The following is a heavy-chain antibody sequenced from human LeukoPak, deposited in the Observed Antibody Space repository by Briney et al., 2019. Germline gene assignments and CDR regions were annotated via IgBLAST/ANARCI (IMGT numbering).Heavy chain of an antibody. J-gene: IGHJ6*02. CDR1: GDSVSSNSAA. Sequence: SQTLPLTCAISGDSVSSNSAAWNWIRQSPSRGLEWLGRTYYRSKWYNDYAVPVKSRITINPDTSKNQFSLQLNSVTPEDTAVYYCAREMGYCSGGSCSPSYYYGMDVWGQGTTVTVSS. V-gene: IGHV6-1*01. CDR3: AREMGYCSGGSCSPSYYYGMDV. CDR2: TYYRSKWYN. D-gene: IGHD2-15*01.